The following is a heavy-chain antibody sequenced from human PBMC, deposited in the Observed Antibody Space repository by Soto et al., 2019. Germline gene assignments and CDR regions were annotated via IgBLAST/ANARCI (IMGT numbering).Heavy chain of an antibody. Sequence: EVQVVESGGGLVQPGGSLRLSCSFTFSMYSMNWVRQAPGKGLEWVASIRSGGEYRKYADPVKGRFTISRDNAKNSVSLQMNSLRVDDTAIYFCTRDQGGSYDSWFDPWGQGTLVTVSS. V-gene: IGHV3-21*01. CDR3: TRDQGGSYDSWFDP. J-gene: IGHJ5*02. CDR2: IRSGGEYR. D-gene: IGHD1-26*01. CDR1: FTFSMYS.